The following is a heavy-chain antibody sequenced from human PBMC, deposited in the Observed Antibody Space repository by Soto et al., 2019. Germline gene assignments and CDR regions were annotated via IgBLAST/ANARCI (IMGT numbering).Heavy chain of an antibody. CDR1: GFTFSSYW. J-gene: IGHJ3*02. V-gene: IGHV3-7*01. CDR3: LRQRIAVAGDAFDI. CDR2: IKQDGSEK. Sequence: GGSLRLSCAASGFTFSSYWMSWVRQAPGKGLEWVANIKQDGSEKYYVDSVKGRVTISRDNAKNSLYLHMNSLRAEDSAVYCCLRQRIAVAGDAFDIWGQGTMVTVSS. D-gene: IGHD6-19*01.